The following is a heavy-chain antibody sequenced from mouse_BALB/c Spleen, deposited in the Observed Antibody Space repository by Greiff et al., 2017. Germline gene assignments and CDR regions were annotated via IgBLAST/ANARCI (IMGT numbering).Heavy chain of an antibody. CDR3: ARDYYGSSYVPY. V-gene: IGHV14-3*02. Sequence: EVQLQQSGAELVKPGASVKLSCTASGFNIKDTYMHWVKQRPEQGLEWIGRIDPANGNTKYDPKFQGKATITADTSSNTAYLQLSSLTSEDTAVYYWARDYYGSSYVPYWGQGTTLTVAS. D-gene: IGHD1-1*01. J-gene: IGHJ2*01. CDR2: IDPANGNT. CDR1: GFNIKDTY.